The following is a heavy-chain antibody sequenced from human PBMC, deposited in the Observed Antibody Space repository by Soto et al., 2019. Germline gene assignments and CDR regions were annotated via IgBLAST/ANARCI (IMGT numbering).Heavy chain of an antibody. CDR3: ARDTSGFGEHYGMDV. CDR2: IYYSGST. J-gene: IGHJ6*02. V-gene: IGHV4-31*03. Sequence: QVQLQESGPGLVKPSQTLSLTCTVSGGSISSGGYYWSWIRQHPGKGLEWIGYIYYSGSTYYNPSLKRRVTISVDTSKNQFSLKLSSVTAADTAVYYCARDTSGFGEHYGMDVWGQGTTVTVSS. D-gene: IGHD3-10*01. CDR1: GGSISSGGYY.